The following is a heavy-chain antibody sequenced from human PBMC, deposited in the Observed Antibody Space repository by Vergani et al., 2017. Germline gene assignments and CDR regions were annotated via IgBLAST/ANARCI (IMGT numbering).Heavy chain of an antibody. D-gene: IGHD3-9*01. J-gene: IGHJ4*02. Sequence: QVQLVQSGAEVKKPGASVKVSCKASGYTFTAYYIHWVRQAPEQGLEWVGVISPDGFSTFYAQKFQGRVTITRDTSTYTVYVEVTSLRSEDTAVYYCAREPPLTGFFDYWGQGTLVTVSS. V-gene: IGHV1-46*03. CDR1: GYTFTAYY. CDR3: AREPPLTGFFDY. CDR2: ISPDGFST.